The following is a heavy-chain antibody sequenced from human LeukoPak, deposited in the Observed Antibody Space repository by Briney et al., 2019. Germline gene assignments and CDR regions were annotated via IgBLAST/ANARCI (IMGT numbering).Heavy chain of an antibody. CDR2: INPYSGAI. J-gene: IGHJ4*02. CDR1: GFTFTDEY. V-gene: IGHV1-2*02. CDR3: ARDPKSQLLLDY. Sequence: ASVKVSCKSSGFTFTDEYIHWVRQAPGQGLEWMGWINPYSGAINYAQKFQGRVTLTRDTPISTAYMELRRLTSGDTAVYYCARDPKSQLLLDYWGQGTLVTVSS. D-gene: IGHD2-2*01.